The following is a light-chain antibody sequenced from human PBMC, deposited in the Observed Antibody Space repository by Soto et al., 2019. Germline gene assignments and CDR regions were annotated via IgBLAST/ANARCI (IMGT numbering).Light chain of an antibody. Sequence: DIQMTQSPSTLSASVGDRVTTTCRASQSISSWLAWYQQKPGKAPKLLIYQASTLESGVPSRFSGSGSGTEFTLTITSLQPDDFATYYCQQYNSYPATFGAETKVDIK. CDR3: QQYNSYPAT. J-gene: IGKJ4*01. V-gene: IGKV1-5*03. CDR1: QSISSW. CDR2: QAS.